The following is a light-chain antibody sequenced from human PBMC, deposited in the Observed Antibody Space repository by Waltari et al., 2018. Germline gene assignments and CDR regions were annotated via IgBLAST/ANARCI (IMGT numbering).Light chain of an antibody. CDR3: QSYDSSLSGRV. Sequence: SSELTQDPAVSVALGQTVSIPCQGDSLRRYYASWYQQKPRQAPLLVIYGKNSRPSGIPDRFSGSSSGNTASLTITGAQAEDEADYYCQSYDSSLSGRVFGGGTKVTVL. CDR1: SLRRYY. CDR2: GKN. V-gene: IGLV3-19*01. J-gene: IGLJ2*01.